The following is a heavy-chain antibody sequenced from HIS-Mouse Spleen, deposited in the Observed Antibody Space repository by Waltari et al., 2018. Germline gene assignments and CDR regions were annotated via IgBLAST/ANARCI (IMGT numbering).Heavy chain of an antibody. CDR1: GFTFRSSG. V-gene: IGHV3-30*18. J-gene: IGHJ5*02. CDR2: ISYDGSNK. Sequence: QVQLVESGGGVVQPGRSLRLSCAASGFTFRSSGMPRFRQAPGKGLEWVAVISYDGSNKYYADSVKGRFTISRDNSKNTLYLQMNSLRAEDTAVYYCAKEYSSSHNWFDPWGQGTLVTVSS. CDR3: AKEYSSSHNWFDP. D-gene: IGHD6-13*01.